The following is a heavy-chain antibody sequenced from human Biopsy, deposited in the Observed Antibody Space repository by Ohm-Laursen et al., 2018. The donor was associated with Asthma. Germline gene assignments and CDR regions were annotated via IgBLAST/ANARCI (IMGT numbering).Heavy chain of an antibody. D-gene: IGHD3-16*02. J-gene: IGHJ5*02. V-gene: IGHV3-33*08. Sequence: SLRLSCTASGLTFSDYWMHWVRQAPGKGLEWVASIYYDGSRKYYTESVKGRFTISRDNSKNRLYLEMASLRAEDTAVYYCAREKVIESRGFQNWFDPWGQGTLVTVSS. CDR3: AREKVIESRGFQNWFDP. CDR2: IYYDGSRK. CDR1: GLTFSDYW.